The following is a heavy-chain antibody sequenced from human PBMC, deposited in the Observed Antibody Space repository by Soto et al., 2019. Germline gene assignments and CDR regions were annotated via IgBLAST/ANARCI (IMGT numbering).Heavy chain of an antibody. J-gene: IGHJ6*02. CDR3: AKPSNTGRTAYYYGMDV. CDR1: GFTFNDYG. Sequence: XGSLKLSCAASGFTFNDYGMHWVRQAPGKGLEWVAVIAYDGDNKFYADPVKGRFTISKDTSKNILFLEMNSLRAEDTAVYYCAKPSNTGRTAYYYGMDVWGQGTTVTVSS. D-gene: IGHD1-1*01. CDR2: IAYDGDNK. V-gene: IGHV3-30*18.